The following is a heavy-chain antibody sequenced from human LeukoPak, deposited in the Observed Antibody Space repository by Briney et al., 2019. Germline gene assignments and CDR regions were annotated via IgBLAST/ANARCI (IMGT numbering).Heavy chain of an antibody. J-gene: IGHJ4*02. CDR2: ITTSSSTI. Sequence: QSGGSLRLSCAASGFTFSSYSMNWARQAPGKGLEWVSFITTSSSTIYYADSVKGRFTISRDNAKNSLYLRMNSLRDEDTAVYYCARVRSSYSFDYWGQGTLVTVSS. CDR1: GFTFSSYS. CDR3: ARVRSSYSFDY. D-gene: IGHD6-6*01. V-gene: IGHV3-48*02.